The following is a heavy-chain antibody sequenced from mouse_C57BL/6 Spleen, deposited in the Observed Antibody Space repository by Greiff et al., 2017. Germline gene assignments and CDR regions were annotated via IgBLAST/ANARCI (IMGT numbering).Heavy chain of an antibody. V-gene: IGHV1-80*01. CDR1: GYAFSSYW. D-gene: IGHD1-2*01. CDR3: ARLATPWYFDV. CDR2: IYPGDGDT. J-gene: IGHJ1*03. Sequence: QVQLKQSGAELVKPGASVKISCKASGYAFSSYWMNWVKQRPGKGLEWIGQIYPGDGDTNYNGKLKGKATLTADKSSSTAYMQLSSLTSEDSAVYFCARLATPWYFDVWGTGTTVTVSS.